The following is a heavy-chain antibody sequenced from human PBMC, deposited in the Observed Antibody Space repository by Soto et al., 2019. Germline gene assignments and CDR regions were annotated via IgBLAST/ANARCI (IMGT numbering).Heavy chain of an antibody. Sequence: ASVKVSCKASGYTFTSYYMHWVRQAPGQGLEWMGIINPSGGSTSYAQKFQGRVTMTRDTSTSTVYMELSSLRSEDTAVYYCARGPTGYGDYVSFYYGMDVWGQGTTVTVSS. D-gene: IGHD4-17*01. V-gene: IGHV1-46*01. CDR2: INPSGGST. CDR3: ARGPTGYGDYVSFYYGMDV. J-gene: IGHJ6*02. CDR1: GYTFTSYY.